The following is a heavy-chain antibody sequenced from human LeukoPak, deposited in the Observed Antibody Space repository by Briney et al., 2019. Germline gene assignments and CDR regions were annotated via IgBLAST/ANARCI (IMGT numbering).Heavy chain of an antibody. CDR3: ARARPLYSGSYYGPSPNNWFDP. J-gene: IGHJ5*02. D-gene: IGHD1-26*01. V-gene: IGHV4-34*01. CDR2: INHSGST. CDR1: GGSFSGYY. Sequence: SETLSLTCAVFGGSFSGYYWTWIPQPPGKALEWIGEINHSGSTNYNPSLKSRVTISVDTSKNPFPLQLASVTAPDTAVYYCARARPLYSGSYYGPSPNNWFDPWGQGTLVTVSS.